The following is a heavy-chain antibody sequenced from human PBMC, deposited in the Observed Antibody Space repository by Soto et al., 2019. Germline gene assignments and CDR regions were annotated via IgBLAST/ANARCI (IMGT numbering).Heavy chain of an antibody. CDR2: INPNGGST. CDR1: GYTFTSYG. Sequence: ASVKVSCKASGYTFTSYGISWLLQAPGHGLEWMGIINPNGGSTTYAQKFQGRVTLTRDTSTNTVNMELSSLRSEDTAVYYCAREKWLVRRNDPFDIWGQGTMVTVSS. J-gene: IGHJ3*02. CDR3: AREKWLVRRNDPFDI. D-gene: IGHD6-19*01. V-gene: IGHV1-46*01.